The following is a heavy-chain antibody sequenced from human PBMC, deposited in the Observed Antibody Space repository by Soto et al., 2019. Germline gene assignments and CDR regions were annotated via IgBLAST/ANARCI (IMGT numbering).Heavy chain of an antibody. Sequence: SETLSLPCTVSGDSIKNYYWSWIRQPPGIGLECIGYIYHSGSTDYNPSLKSRVTISVDPSKTQFSLRMSSVTAADTAVYYCERDVKVYGTRRHYYGIDVWGRGTTVT. J-gene: IGHJ6*02. V-gene: IGHV4-59*01. CDR1: GDSIKNYY. D-gene: IGHD3-10*01. CDR2: IYHSGST. CDR3: ERDVKVYGTRRHYYGIDV.